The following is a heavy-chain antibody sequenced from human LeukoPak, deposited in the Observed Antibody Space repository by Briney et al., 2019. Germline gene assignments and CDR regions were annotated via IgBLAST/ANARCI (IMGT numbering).Heavy chain of an antibody. CDR3: ARGGSYLSAFGI. CDR2: IYSGGST. D-gene: IGHD1-26*01. CDR1: GFTVSSNY. Sequence: QPGGSLRLSCAASGFTVSSNYISWVRQAPGKGLEWVSIIYSGGSTFYADSVKGRFTISRDNSKNTLYLQMNSLRAEDTAVYYCARGGSYLSAFGIWGQGTMVTVSS. J-gene: IGHJ3*02. V-gene: IGHV3-53*01.